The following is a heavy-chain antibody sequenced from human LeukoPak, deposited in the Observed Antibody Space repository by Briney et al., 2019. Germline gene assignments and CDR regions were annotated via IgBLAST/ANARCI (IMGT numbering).Heavy chain of an antibody. D-gene: IGHD3-10*01. Sequence: SETLSLTCTVSGGSISSSTYYWGWIRQPPGKGLERIGSIYYSGSTHYNPSLKSRVTISVDTSKDQFALKLSSVTAADTAVYYCARGDDYYGSGSYYNMYYFDYWGQGTLVTVSS. J-gene: IGHJ4*02. CDR2: IYYSGST. V-gene: IGHV4-39*06. CDR1: GGSISSSTYY. CDR3: ARGDDYYGSGSYYNMYYFDY.